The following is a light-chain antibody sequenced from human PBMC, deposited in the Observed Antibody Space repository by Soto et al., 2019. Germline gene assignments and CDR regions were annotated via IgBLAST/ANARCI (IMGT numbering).Light chain of an antibody. CDR1: QRVSSN. J-gene: IGKJ5*01. CDR2: GAS. Sequence: EIVMTQSPGTMSVSTGERATLSCRASQRVSSNLAWYQQKPGQAPRLLIYGASTRATGIPARFSGSGSGTEFTLTITSLQSEDFAVYYCQQYNNWPPITFGQGTRLEIK. CDR3: QQYNNWPPIT. V-gene: IGKV3D-15*01.